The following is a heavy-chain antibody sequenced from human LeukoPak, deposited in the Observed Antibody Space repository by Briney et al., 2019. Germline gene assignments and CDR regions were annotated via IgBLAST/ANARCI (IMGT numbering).Heavy chain of an antibody. V-gene: IGHV4-31*03. D-gene: IGHD3-22*01. J-gene: IGHJ5*02. CDR2: IYYSGST. Sequence: SETLSLTCTVSGGSISSGGYSWSWIRQHPGKGLEWIGYIYYSGSTYYNPSLKSRVTISVDTSKNQFSLKLSSVTAADTAVYYCARDHYYDSSGYFRQAWFDPWGQGTLVTVSS. CDR3: ARDHYYDSSGYFRQAWFDP. CDR1: GGSISSGGYS.